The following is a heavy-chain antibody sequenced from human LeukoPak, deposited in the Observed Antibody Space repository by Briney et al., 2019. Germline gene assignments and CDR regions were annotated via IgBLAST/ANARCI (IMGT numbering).Heavy chain of an antibody. V-gene: IGHV4-38-2*02. CDR2: IYHSGST. J-gene: IGHJ4*02. CDR3: ARGRYCSGGSCYYPTFDY. CDR1: GYSISSGYY. Sequence: PSETLSLTCTVSGYSISSGYYWGWIRQPPGKGLEWIGSIYHSGSTYYNPSLKSRVTISVDTSKNQFSLKLSSVTAADTAVYYCARGRYCSGGSCYYPTFDYWGQGTLVTVSS. D-gene: IGHD2-15*01.